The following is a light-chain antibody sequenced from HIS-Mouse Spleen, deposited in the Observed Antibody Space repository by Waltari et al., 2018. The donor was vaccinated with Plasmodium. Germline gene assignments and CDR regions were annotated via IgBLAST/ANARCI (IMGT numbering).Light chain of an antibody. V-gene: IGLV3-10*01. CDR2: EDS. J-gene: IGLJ3*02. CDR1: ALPKKY. CDR3: YSTDSSGNHRV. Sequence: SYELTQPPSVSVSPGQTARINCSGDALPKKYAYLNQQNSGQAPVLVIYEDSKRTSGIPERFSGSSSGTMATLTISGAQVEDEADYYCYSTDSSGNHRVFGGGTKLTVL.